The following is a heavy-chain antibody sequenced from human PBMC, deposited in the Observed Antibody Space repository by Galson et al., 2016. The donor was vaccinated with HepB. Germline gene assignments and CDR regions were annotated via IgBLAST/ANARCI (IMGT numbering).Heavy chain of an antibody. J-gene: IGHJ6*02. V-gene: IGHV1-69*13. CDR1: GDSFNTYA. CDR2: IIPIFVTT. CDR3: ARWQKFSSSWYQAYYYYYYGMDV. D-gene: IGHD6-13*01. Sequence: SVKVSCKASGDSFNTYAFSWVRQAPGEGLEWMGGIIPIFVTTSYAQKFQGRVTITADESTSTVYMELSSLTSEDTAVYYCARWQKFSSSWYQAYYYYYYGMDVWDQGTTVTVSS.